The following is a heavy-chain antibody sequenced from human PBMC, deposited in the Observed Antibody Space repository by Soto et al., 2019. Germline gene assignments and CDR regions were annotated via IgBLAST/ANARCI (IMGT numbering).Heavy chain of an antibody. Sequence: EVQLLESGGGLGQPGGSLRLSCAASGFTFSSYAMSWVRQAPGKGLEWVSSISGSGGTTYYADSVKGRFTISRDNSKNPLYLQKNRLRADDPAIYYCAKDRFPICSADCYLAVDHGGQGTLVNVSS. V-gene: IGHV3-23*01. D-gene: IGHD2-21*01. CDR3: AKDRFPICSADCYLAVDH. CDR1: GFTFSSYA. J-gene: IGHJ4*02. CDR2: ISGSGGTT.